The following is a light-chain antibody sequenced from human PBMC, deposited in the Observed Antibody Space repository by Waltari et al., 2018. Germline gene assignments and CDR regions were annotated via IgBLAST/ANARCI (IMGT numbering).Light chain of an antibody. J-gene: IGKJ1*01. CDR2: EAS. CDR3: QQYNSAPTT. Sequence: DVQMTQSPTSLSASIGDRVTITCRASQEIDTWLAWYHQKPGKAPKFLIYEASTLVRGVPSRFSGSGSGTDFTLIISSLQPEDFGTYYCQQYNSAPTTFGPGTKVEI. CDR1: QEIDTW. V-gene: IGKV1D-16*01.